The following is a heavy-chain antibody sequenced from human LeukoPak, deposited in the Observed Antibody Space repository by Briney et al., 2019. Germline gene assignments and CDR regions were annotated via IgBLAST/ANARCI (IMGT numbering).Heavy chain of an antibody. Sequence: GGSLRLSCAASGFTFSSFGMSGVRQAPGKGLEWVSAISGIGVRTYYADSVKGRFTISRDNSKNTLFLQMNSLRAEDTAVYYCAKGNGDYEDDYWGQGTLVTVSS. J-gene: IGHJ4*02. CDR2: ISGIGVRT. D-gene: IGHD4-17*01. CDR1: GFTFSSFG. CDR3: AKGNGDYEDDY. V-gene: IGHV3-23*01.